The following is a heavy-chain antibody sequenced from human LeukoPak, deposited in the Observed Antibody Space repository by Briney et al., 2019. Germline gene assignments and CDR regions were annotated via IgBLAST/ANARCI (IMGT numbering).Heavy chain of an antibody. V-gene: IGHV4-34*01. CDR2: INHSGST. J-gene: IGHJ4*02. CDR3: ARGTYYYDSSGLRYFDS. CDR1: GGSFSGYY. Sequence: PSETLSLTCAVYGGSFSGYYWSWIRQPPGKGLEWIGEINHSGSTNYNPSLKSRVTTSVDTSKNQFSLKLSSVTAADTAVYYCARGTYYYDSSGLRYFDSWGQGTLVTVSS. D-gene: IGHD3-22*01.